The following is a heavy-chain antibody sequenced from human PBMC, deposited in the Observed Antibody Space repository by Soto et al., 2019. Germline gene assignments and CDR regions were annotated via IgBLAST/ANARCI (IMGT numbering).Heavy chain of an antibody. V-gene: IGHV1-69*05. J-gene: IGHJ4*02. CDR1: GGTFSSYA. CDR3: VGGDGDYLNYFDY. Sequence: QVQLVQSGAEVKKPGSSVKVSCKASGGTFSSYAISWVRQAPGQGLEWMGGIIPIFGTANYAQKFQGRVTXTXDXXPSTAYMELSSLRSEDTAVYYCVGGDGDYLNYFDYWGQGTLVTVSS. D-gene: IGHD4-17*01. CDR2: IIPIFGTA.